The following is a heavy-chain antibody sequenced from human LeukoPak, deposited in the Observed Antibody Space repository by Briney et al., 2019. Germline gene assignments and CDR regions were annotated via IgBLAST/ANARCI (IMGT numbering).Heavy chain of an antibody. CDR2: ISSSSSYT. Sequence: GGSLRLSCAASGFTFSDYYMSWIRQAPGKGLEWVSYISSSSSYTNYADSVKGRFTISRDNAKNSLYLQMNSLRAEDTAVYYCARSYSSSRGTFDYWGQGTLVTVSS. CDR3: ARSYSSSRGTFDY. D-gene: IGHD6-6*01. CDR1: GFTFSDYY. J-gene: IGHJ4*02. V-gene: IGHV3-11*06.